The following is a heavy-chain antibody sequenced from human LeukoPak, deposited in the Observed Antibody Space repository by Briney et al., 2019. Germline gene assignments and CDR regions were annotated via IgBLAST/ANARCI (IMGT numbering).Heavy chain of an antibody. Sequence: GRSLRLSCAASGVTFSSYGMHWVRQAPGKGLEWVAVISYDGSNKYYADSVKGRFTISRDNSKNTLHLQMNSLRAEDTAVYYCAEGEEGFDYWGQGTLVTVSS. CDR1: GVTFSSYG. CDR3: AEGEEGFDY. V-gene: IGHV3-30*03. J-gene: IGHJ4*02. CDR2: ISYDGSNK.